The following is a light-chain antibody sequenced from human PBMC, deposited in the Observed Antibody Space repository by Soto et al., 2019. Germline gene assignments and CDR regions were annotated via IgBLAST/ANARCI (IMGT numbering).Light chain of an antibody. CDR1: ESVDTN. CDR2: GAS. CDR3: QQYNTWPIA. J-gene: IGKJ5*01. Sequence: IVMTQSPATLSVSPGERDTRSFLVSESVDTNFAWYQQRPGQAPRLLIYGASIRATDVPVRFSGSGSGTDFTLTINSLQSEDSVVYYCQQYNTWPIAFGQGTRLEIK. V-gene: IGKV3-15*01.